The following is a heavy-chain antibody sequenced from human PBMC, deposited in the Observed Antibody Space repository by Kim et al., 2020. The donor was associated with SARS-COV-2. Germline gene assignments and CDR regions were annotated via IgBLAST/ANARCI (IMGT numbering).Heavy chain of an antibody. D-gene: IGHD1-26*01. CDR1: GFSFSDSA. Sequence: GGSLRLSCAASGFSFSDSAMHWVRQASGKGLEWVGRIRSKANSYATVYAVSVEGRFTISRDDSKNTAYLQMDSLETEDTAVYYCARGPPYSESYWDAFDIWGQGTMVTASS. CDR2: IRSKANSYAT. J-gene: IGHJ3*02. V-gene: IGHV3-73*01. CDR3: ARGPPYSESYWDAFDI.